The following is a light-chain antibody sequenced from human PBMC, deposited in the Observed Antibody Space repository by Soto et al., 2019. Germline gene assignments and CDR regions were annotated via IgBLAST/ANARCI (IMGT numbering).Light chain of an antibody. CDR3: SSYTSSSTVV. CDR2: EVS. J-gene: IGLJ2*01. CDR1: SSDIGVYKY. Sequence: QSALTQPASVSGSPGQSITISCTGTSSDIGVYKYVSWYQQHPGKAPNLMIYEVSNRPSGVSNRFSGSKSGTTASLTISGLQADDAADYYCSSYTSSSTVVFGGGTKVTVL. V-gene: IGLV2-14*01.